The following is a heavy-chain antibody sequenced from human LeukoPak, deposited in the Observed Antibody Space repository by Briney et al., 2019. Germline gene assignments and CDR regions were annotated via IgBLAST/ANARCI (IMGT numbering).Heavy chain of an antibody. Sequence: GGSLRLSCAASGFTFSSYAMHWVRQAPGKGLEYVSAISSNGGSTYYANSVKGRFTISRDNSKNTLYLQMGSLRAEDMAVYYCARDEAIAVAGGSFGYWGQGTLVTVSS. D-gene: IGHD6-19*01. CDR2: ISSNGGST. V-gene: IGHV3-64*01. CDR1: GFTFSSYA. J-gene: IGHJ4*02. CDR3: ARDEAIAVAGGSFGY.